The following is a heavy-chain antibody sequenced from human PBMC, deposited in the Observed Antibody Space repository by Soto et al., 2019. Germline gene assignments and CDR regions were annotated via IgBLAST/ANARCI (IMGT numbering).Heavy chain of an antibody. CDR1: GFFFNTYA. V-gene: IGHV3-30-3*01. CDR3: ARSIAVAGLDY. Sequence: GGSLRLSCAASGFFFNTYAVHWVRQAPGKGLEWVAVISNDETKKYFADSVKGRVSISRDSSKNTVYLQMDSLRAEDTAVYYCARSIAVAGLDYWGPGTLVTVSS. D-gene: IGHD6-19*01. J-gene: IGHJ4*02. CDR2: ISNDETKK.